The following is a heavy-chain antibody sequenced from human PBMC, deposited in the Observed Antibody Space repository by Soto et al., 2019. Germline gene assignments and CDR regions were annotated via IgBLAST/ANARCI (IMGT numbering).Heavy chain of an antibody. D-gene: IGHD3-10*01. CDR3: AREVAYYYGSGSYYPYYYYGMDV. CDR2: INPNSGGT. CDR1: GYTFTGYY. Sequence: GASVKVSCKASGYTFTGYYMHWVRQAPGQGLEWMGWINPNSGGTNYAQKFQGWVTMTRDTSISTAYMELSRLRSDDTAVYYCAREVAYYYGSGSYYPYYYYGMDVWGQGTTVTVSS. V-gene: IGHV1-2*04. J-gene: IGHJ6*02.